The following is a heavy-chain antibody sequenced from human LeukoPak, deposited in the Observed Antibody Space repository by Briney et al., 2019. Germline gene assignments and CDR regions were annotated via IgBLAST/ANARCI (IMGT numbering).Heavy chain of an antibody. CDR1: GFTFSDYY. V-gene: IGHV3-11*04. J-gene: IGHJ4*02. Sequence: SGGSLRLSCAASGFTFSDYYMSWIRQAPGKGLEWVSYISSSGSTIYYADSVKGRFTISRDNAKNSLYLQMNSLRAEDKARYYCASKFWAAGRDYWGQGALVTVSS. CDR3: ASKFWAAGRDY. CDR2: ISSSGSTI. D-gene: IGHD6-13*01.